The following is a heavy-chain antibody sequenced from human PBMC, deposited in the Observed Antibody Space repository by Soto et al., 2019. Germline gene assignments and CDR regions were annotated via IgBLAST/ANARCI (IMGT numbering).Heavy chain of an antibody. D-gene: IGHD1-26*01. Sequence: ASVKVSCKASGYTFTSYYMHWVRQAPGQGLEWMGIINPSGGSTSYAQKFQGRVTMTRDTSTSTVYMELSSLRSEDTAVYYCARGYSGSRPTYPTYGMDVWGQGTTVTVSS. V-gene: IGHV1-46*01. CDR3: ARGYSGSRPTYPTYGMDV. J-gene: IGHJ6*02. CDR2: INPSGGST. CDR1: GYTFTSYY.